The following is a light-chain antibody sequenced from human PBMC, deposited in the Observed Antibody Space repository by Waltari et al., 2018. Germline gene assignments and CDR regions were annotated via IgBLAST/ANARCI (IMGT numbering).Light chain of an antibody. CDR3: SSYAGKNNVV. V-gene: IGLV2-8*01. CDR2: EGN. J-gene: IGLJ3*02. Sequence: QSALTQPPSASGSPGQSVTISCTGTSSDVGSYNYVSWYQQHPGKAPKLMIYEGNKRPSGVPGRFSGSKSGNAASLTVSGLQAEDDADYFCSSYAGKNNVVFGGGTKLTVL. CDR1: SSDVGSYNY.